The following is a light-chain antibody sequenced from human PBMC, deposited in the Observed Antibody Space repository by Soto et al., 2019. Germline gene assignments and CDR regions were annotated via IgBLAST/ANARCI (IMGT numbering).Light chain of an antibody. CDR1: QSVSRN. V-gene: IGKV3-15*01. Sequence: EIVMTQSPATLSVSPGERATLSCRASQSVSRNLAWYQQKPGQAPRLLIYGASTRATGIPARFSGSGSGTEFTLTISSLQSEDFAAYYCRPYNNWPRGTFGQGTKMEIK. CDR2: GAS. CDR3: RPYNNWPRGT. J-gene: IGKJ2*02.